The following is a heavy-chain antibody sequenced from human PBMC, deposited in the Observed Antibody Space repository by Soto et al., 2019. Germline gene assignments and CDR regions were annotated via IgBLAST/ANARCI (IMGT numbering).Heavy chain of an antibody. J-gene: IGHJ3*02. CDR3: ASGRVTGHAFDI. Sequence: QVQLVQSGAEVKKPGSSVKVSCKASGGTFSSYAISWVRQAPGQGLEWMGGIIPIFGTANYAQKFQGRVRITADDSTSTAYRELSSLRSEDTGVYYCASGRVTGHAFDIWGQGTMVTVSS. CDR2: IIPIFGTA. V-gene: IGHV1-69*01. D-gene: IGHD2-21*02. CDR1: GGTFSSYA.